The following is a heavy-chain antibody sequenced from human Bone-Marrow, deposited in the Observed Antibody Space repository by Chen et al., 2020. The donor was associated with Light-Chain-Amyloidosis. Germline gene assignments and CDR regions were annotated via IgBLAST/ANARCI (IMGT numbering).Heavy chain of an antibody. CDR3: VREVYDYNYGASYYYYSMDV. D-gene: IGHD5-18*01. CDR2: ISTSSSYI. V-gene: IGHV3-21*02. J-gene: IGHJ6*02. Sequence: EVQLVESGGGLVKPGGSLSLSCAASGFTFGRNSMHWVRQAPGKGLEWVSSISTSSSYIHYADSMKGRFTISRDNAKNALFLQMNSLRAEDTAVYYCVREVYDYNYGASYYYYSMDVWGQGTTVTVSS. CDR1: GFTFGRNS.